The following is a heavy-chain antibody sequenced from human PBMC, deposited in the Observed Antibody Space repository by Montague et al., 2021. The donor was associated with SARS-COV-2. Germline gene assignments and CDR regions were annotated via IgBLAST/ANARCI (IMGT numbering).Heavy chain of an antibody. V-gene: IGHV6-1*01. Sequence: CAISGDSVSSNSAAWNWIRQSPSRGLEWLGRTYYRSKWYNDYAVSVKSLITINPDTSKNQFSLQLNSVTPEDTAVYYCARDTRIQLWFDRDYYYGMDVWGQGTTVTVSS. CDR1: GDSVSSNSAA. D-gene: IGHD5-18*01. CDR2: TYYRSKWYN. CDR3: ARDTRIQLWFDRDYYYGMDV. J-gene: IGHJ6*02.